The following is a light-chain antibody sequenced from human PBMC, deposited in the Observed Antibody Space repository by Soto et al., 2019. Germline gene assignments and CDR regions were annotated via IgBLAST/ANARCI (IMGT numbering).Light chain of an antibody. CDR2: EVT. Sequence: QSALTQPPSASGSPGQSVTISCTGTSSDIGASNFVSWYQQHPGKAPKLVIYEVTKRPSGVPDRFSGSKFGNTASLTVSGLQTEDEADYYCSSFTGFSTVFGSGTKVTVL. CDR3: SSFTGFSTV. CDR1: SSDIGASNF. V-gene: IGLV2-8*01. J-gene: IGLJ6*01.